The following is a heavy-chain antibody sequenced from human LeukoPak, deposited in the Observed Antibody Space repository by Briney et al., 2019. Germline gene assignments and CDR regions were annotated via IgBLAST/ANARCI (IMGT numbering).Heavy chain of an antibody. D-gene: IGHD3-22*01. Sequence: PGGSLRLSCVASGFTFSSYSMNWVRQAPGKGLEWVSSIRSTSTYIYYADSVKGRFTISRDNAKNSLYLQMNSLRAEDTAVYYCARPLYDISGSILYAMDVWGQGTTVTVSS. CDR2: IRSTSTYI. J-gene: IGHJ6*02. CDR3: ARPLYDISGSILYAMDV. V-gene: IGHV3-21*01. CDR1: GFTFSSYS.